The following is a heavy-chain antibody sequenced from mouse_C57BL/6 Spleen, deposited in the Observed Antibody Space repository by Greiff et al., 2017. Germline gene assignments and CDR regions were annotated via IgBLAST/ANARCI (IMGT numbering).Heavy chain of an antibody. Sequence: QVQLQQSGPELVKPGASVKISCKASGYAFSSSWLNWVKQRPGKGLEWIGRIYPGDGDTNSNGKFKGKATLTEDKSSSTAYMPLSSLTSEDSAVYFCARRVYQGGAYWGQGTLVTVSA. CDR3: ARRVYQGGAY. CDR1: GYAFSSSW. J-gene: IGHJ3*01. V-gene: IGHV1-82*01. CDR2: IYPGDGDT.